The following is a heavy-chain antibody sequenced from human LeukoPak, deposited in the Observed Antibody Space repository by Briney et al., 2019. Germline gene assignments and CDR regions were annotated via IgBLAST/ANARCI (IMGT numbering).Heavy chain of an antibody. Sequence: GGSLRLSCAASGFTFSRHWMSWVRQAPGKGLEWVANIKQDGSEKFYVDSVKGRFTISRDNAKNSLYLQMNSLRAEDTAVYYCARDDYDFWSGYQRYFEFWGQGTLVTVSS. CDR1: GFTFSRHW. D-gene: IGHD3-3*01. J-gene: IGHJ4*02. V-gene: IGHV3-7*01. CDR3: ARDDYDFWSGYQRYFEF. CDR2: IKQDGSEK.